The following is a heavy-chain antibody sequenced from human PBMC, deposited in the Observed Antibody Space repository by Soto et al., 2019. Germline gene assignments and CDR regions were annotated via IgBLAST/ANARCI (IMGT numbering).Heavy chain of an antibody. CDR1: GYTFTSYT. V-gene: IGHV1-3*04. CDR3: ARGYTMVRGVIIDYFDY. J-gene: IGHJ4*02. D-gene: IGHD3-10*01. CDR2: INTGNGNT. Sequence: QVQLVQSGAEVKKPGASVKVSCKASGYTFTSYTLHWVRQAPGQRLEWMGWINTGNGNTKYSQKFQGRVTITRDTSASTAYMELSSLRSEDTAVYYCARGYTMVRGVIIDYFDYWGQGTLVTVSS.